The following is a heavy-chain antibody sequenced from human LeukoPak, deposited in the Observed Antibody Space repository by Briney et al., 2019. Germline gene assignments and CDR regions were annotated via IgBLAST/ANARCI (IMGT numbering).Heavy chain of an antibody. CDR1: GVSISSRNYY. CDR2: IYYSGST. CDR3: ARYGSVFDD. D-gene: IGHD3-10*01. Sequence: SETLSLTCTVSGVSISSRNYYWDWIRQPPGKGLEWIGSIYYSGSTYYNPSLKSRVTISVDASKNQFSLKLSSVTAADTAVYYCARYGSVFDDWGQGTLVTVSS. V-gene: IGHV4-39*01. J-gene: IGHJ4*02.